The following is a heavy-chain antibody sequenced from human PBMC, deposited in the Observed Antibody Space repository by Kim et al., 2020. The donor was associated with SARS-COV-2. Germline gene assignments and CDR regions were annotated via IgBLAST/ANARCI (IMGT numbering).Heavy chain of an antibody. Sequence: SETLSLTCAVYGGSFSGYYWSWIRQPPGKGLEWIGEINHSGSTNYNPSLKSRVTISVDTSKNQFSLKLSSVTAADTAVYYCARGGANSGYDYRHFDYWGQGTLVTVSS. CDR1: GGSFSGYY. CDR3: ARGGANSGYDYRHFDY. V-gene: IGHV4-34*01. J-gene: IGHJ4*02. CDR2: INHSGST. D-gene: IGHD5-12*01.